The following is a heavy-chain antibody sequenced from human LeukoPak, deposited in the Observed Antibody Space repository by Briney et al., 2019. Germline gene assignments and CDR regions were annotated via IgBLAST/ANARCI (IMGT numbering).Heavy chain of an antibody. V-gene: IGHV3-7*03. CDR1: GFTFSSYW. CDR3: AKHQSVMVAAKGGDWFDP. Sequence: GGSLRLSCAASGFTFSSYWMNWVRQAPGKGLEWVANIKQDGSEKHYVDSLKGRFIISRDNAKNSLYLQMNSLRAEDTAIYYCAKHQSVMVAAKGGDWFDPWGQGTLVTVSS. D-gene: IGHD2-15*01. J-gene: IGHJ5*02. CDR2: IKQDGSEK.